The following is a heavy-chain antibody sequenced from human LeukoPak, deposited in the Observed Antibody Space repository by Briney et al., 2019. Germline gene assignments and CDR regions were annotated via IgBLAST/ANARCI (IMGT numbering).Heavy chain of an antibody. V-gene: IGHV3-23*01. D-gene: IGHD6-13*01. Sequence: PGGSLRLSCTASTSALNNYAMSWVRQAPGKGLEWVTDISGSGGSTYYADSVKGRFTISRDNAKNTLYLQMNSLRAEDTAVYFCAKDGWGGSSWTPFDYWGQGTLVTVSS. CDR2: ISGSGGST. CDR1: TSALNNYA. J-gene: IGHJ4*02. CDR3: AKDGWGGSSWTPFDY.